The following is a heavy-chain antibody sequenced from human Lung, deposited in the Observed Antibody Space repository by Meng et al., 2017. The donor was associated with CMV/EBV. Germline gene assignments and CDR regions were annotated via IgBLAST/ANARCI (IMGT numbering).Heavy chain of an antibody. D-gene: IGHD2-2*02. Sequence: GGSXRLXCAASGFTVSSNYMSWVRQAPGKGLEWVSIIYSGGDTYYVDSVKGRFTISRDISTNTLSLQLNDLRAEDSAVYYCARVGDDIGSCTTTSCHNGYYFEYWXQGKXVTVSS. J-gene: IGHJ4*02. V-gene: IGHV3-53*01. CDR2: IYSGGDT. CDR1: GFTVSSNY. CDR3: ARVGDDIGSCTTTSCHNGYYFEY.